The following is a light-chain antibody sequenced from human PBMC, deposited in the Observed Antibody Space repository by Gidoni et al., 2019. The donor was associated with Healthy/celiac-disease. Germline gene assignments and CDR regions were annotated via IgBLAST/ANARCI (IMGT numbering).Light chain of an antibody. Sequence: DIQMTQSPSSLSASVGDRVTITCQASQDISNYLNWYQQKPGKSPKILIYDASNLKTGVPSRFSGSGSGTDFTFTISSMQPEDIATYYCQQYDNLLFTFGPGTKVEIK. CDR3: QQYDNLLFT. V-gene: IGKV1-33*01. J-gene: IGKJ3*01. CDR1: QDISNY. CDR2: DAS.